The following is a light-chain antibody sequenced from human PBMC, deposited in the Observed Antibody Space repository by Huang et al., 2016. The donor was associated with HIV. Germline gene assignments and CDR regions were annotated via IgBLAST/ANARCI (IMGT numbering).Light chain of an antibody. CDR3: QQYYKIPLT. V-gene: IGKV4-1*01. CDR2: WAS. Sequence: DIVMTQSPDSLAVPLGERATITCKSSQSVFYNSNNNNDLPWYKQKPRQPPKLLIYWASSRESGVPDRFNGSGSGTNFTFTISSLQTEDVAVYYCQQYYKIPLTFGGGTKVEIK. J-gene: IGKJ4*01. CDR1: QSVFYNSNNNND.